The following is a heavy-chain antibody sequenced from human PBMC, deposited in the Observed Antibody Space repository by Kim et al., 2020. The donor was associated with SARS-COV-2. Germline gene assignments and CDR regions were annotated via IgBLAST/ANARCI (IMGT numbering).Heavy chain of an antibody. V-gene: IGHV4-39*01. Sequence: SETLSLTCTVSGGSISSSSYYWGWIRQPPGKGLEWIGSIYYSGSTYYNPSLKSRVTISVDTSKNQFSLKLSSVTAADTAVYYCARWVSAAGGGDFDYWGQGTLVTVSS. CDR2: IYYSGST. D-gene: IGHD6-13*01. CDR3: ARWVSAAGGGDFDY. CDR1: GGSISSSSYY. J-gene: IGHJ4*02.